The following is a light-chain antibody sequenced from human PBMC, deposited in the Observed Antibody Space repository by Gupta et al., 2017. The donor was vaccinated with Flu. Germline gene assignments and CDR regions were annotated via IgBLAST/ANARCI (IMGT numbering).Light chain of an antibody. CDR3: QQTQNFPRT. V-gene: IGKV1-12*01. CDR2: SAS. CDR1: QDISNG. J-gene: IGKJ1*01. Sequence: DIQMTQFPSSVSASVGDRVTLTCRASQDISNGVVWYQQLPGKAPKILIFSASTFASGVPSRFTGSGSGTEFTLTINSLQAEDFATYCFQQTQNFPRTFGQGTRLEVK.